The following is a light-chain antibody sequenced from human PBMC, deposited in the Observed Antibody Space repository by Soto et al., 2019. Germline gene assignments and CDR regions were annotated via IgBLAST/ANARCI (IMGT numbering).Light chain of an antibody. CDR3: QVRDSNISHPV. J-gene: IGLJ7*01. CDR2: YDR. Sequence: SYELTQPPSVSVAPGETARITCGGNNIGSKSVHWYKHKPGQAPVVVMYYDRDRPSGIPVRFSGSNSGNTATLTISRVEAADDADYYCQVRDSNISHPVFGGGTHLTVL. V-gene: IGLV3-21*04. CDR1: NIGSKS.